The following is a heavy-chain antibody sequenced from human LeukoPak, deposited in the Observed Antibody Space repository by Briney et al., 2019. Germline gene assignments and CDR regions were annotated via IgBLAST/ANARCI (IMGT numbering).Heavy chain of an antibody. J-gene: IGHJ4*02. Sequence: PSQTLSLTCTVSGGSISSGSYYWSWIRQPAGKGLEWIGRIYTSGSTNYNPSLKSRVTISVDTSKNQFSLKLSSVTAAGTAVYYCARARGGGNSLEYWGQGTLVTVSS. CDR2: IYTSGST. CDR1: GGSISSGSYY. D-gene: IGHD4-23*01. CDR3: ARARGGGNSLEY. V-gene: IGHV4-61*02.